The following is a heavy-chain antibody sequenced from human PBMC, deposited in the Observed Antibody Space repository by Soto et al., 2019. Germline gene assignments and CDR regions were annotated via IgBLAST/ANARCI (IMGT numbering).Heavy chain of an antibody. Sequence: QVQLVQSGAEVKKSGSSVKVSYKASGGTFSSYAISWVRQAPGQGLEWMGGIIPIFGTANYAQKFQGRVTITADESTSTAYMALSSLRSEKTALYYCATAAYYYDSSGYCPVDIWGQGTMVTVSS. J-gene: IGHJ3*02. CDR2: IIPIFGTA. CDR1: GGTFSSYA. V-gene: IGHV1-69*01. CDR3: ATAAYYYDSSGYCPVDI. D-gene: IGHD3-22*01.